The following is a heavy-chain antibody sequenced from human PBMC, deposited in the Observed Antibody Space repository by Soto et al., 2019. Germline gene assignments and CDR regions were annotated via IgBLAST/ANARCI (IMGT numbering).Heavy chain of an antibody. Sequence: QVHLVQSGAEVKKPGASVKVSCKGSGYGFTTYGITWVRQAPGQGLEWMAWISAHNGNTNYAQKVQGRVTVTRDTATSTAYMELRSLRYVDTAVYYWARGRDGDYWGQGAGVTVSS. CDR2: ISAHNGNT. D-gene: IGHD6-6*01. CDR1: GYGFTTYG. CDR3: ARGRDGDY. V-gene: IGHV1-18*01. J-gene: IGHJ4*02.